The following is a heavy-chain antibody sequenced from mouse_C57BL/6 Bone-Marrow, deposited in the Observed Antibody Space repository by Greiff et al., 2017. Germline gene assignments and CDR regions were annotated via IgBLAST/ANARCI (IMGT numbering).Heavy chain of an antibody. V-gene: IGHV1-78*01. CDR2: IYPRDGST. D-gene: IGHD1-1*01. CDR1: GYTFTDHT. Sequence: VQLVESDAELVKPGASVKISCKVSGYTFTDHTIHWMKQRPEQGLEWIGYIYPRDGSTKYNEKFKGKATLTADKSSSTAYMQLNSLTSEDSAVYFCAREDYYGSSSFAYWGQGTLVTVSA. CDR3: AREDYYGSSSFAY. J-gene: IGHJ3*01.